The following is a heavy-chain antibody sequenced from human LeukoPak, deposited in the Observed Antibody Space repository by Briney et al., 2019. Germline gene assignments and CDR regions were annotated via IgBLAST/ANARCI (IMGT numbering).Heavy chain of an antibody. D-gene: IGHD1-7*01. Sequence: PSQTLSLTCTVSGGSISSGGYYWSWIRQPPGKGLEWIGYIYHSGSTYYNPSLKSRVTISVDRSKNQFSLKLSSVTAADTAVYYCARFQLKYSWNYVPVYWGQGTLVTVSS. V-gene: IGHV4-30-2*01. CDR3: ARFQLKYSWNYVPVY. CDR2: IYHSGST. CDR1: GGSISSGGYY. J-gene: IGHJ4*02.